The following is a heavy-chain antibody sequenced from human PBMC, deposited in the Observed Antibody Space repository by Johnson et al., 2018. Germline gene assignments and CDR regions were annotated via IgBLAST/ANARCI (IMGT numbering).Heavy chain of an antibody. D-gene: IGHD4/OR15-4a*01. CDR1: GFNVSSNY. J-gene: IGHJ3*02. CDR2: IYAGGQT. Sequence: VQLVESGGGLRQPGGSLRLSCAASGFNVSSNYLNWVRQAPGKGLEWVSVIYAGGQTFYAGSVKGRFTISRDNSWNTLYLHMSTLRAEDTAVYYCARESTMGYSPEGDAFNIWGQGTMVIVSS. V-gene: IGHV3-53*01. CDR3: ARESTMGYSPEGDAFNI.